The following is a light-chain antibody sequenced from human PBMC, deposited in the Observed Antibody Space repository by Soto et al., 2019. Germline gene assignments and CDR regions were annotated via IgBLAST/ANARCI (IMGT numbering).Light chain of an antibody. CDR3: HQSYSTTRT. Sequence: DIQMTESPASLSASVGDRVTITCRASQSISSYLNWYQQKPGKAPKLLIYAASSLQSGVPSRFSGSGSGTDFTLTISSLQPEDFATHYCHQSYSTTRTFGQGTKVEIK. V-gene: IGKV1-39*01. CDR1: QSISSY. CDR2: AAS. J-gene: IGKJ1*01.